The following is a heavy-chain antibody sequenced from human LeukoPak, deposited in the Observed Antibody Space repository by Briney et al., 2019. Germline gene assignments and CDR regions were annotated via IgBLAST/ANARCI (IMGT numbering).Heavy chain of an antibody. Sequence: GGSLRLSCAASGFSFSSYWMHWVRHAQGQGLVWVSRINSDESSTSYADSVKDRFTISRDNAKNTLYLQMNSLRAEDTAVYYCARDQLGYCSGGSCYLSYYMDVWGKGTTVTISS. CDR2: INSDESST. J-gene: IGHJ6*03. D-gene: IGHD2-15*01. CDR3: ARDQLGYCSGGSCYLSYYMDV. CDR1: GFSFSSYW. V-gene: IGHV3-74*01.